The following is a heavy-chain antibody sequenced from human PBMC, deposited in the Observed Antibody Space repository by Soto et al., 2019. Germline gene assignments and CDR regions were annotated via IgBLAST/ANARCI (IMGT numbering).Heavy chain of an antibody. Sequence: GSLRLSCAASGFTVSSYDMHGVRQATGKGLEWVSAIGTAGDTYYPGSVKGRFTISRENAKNSLYLQMNSLRAGDTAVYYCARDLGSRTFDYWGQGTLVTVSS. CDR3: ARDLGSRTFDY. CDR1: GFTVSSYD. V-gene: IGHV3-13*01. CDR2: IGTAGDT. J-gene: IGHJ4*02. D-gene: IGHD3-10*01.